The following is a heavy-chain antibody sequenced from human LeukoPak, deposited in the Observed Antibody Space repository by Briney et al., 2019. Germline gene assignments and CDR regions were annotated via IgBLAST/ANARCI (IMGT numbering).Heavy chain of an antibody. J-gene: IGHJ4*02. V-gene: IGHV3-74*01. Sequence: GGSLRLSCAASGFTFSSYWMHWVRQAPGKGLVWVSRINSDGGGTSYADSVKGRFTISRDNAKNTLDLQMNSLRAEDTAVYYCARSRGLLLPDYWGQGTLVTVSS. CDR3: ARSRGLLLPDY. CDR2: INSDGGGT. CDR1: GFTFSSYW. D-gene: IGHD3-3*01.